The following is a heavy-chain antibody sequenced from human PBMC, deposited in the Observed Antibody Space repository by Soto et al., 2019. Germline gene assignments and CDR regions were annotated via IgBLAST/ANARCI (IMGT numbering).Heavy chain of an antibody. CDR3: ASNYGDWGYHYGMAV. J-gene: IGHJ6*02. CDR1: GYSFTSYW. D-gene: IGHD4-17*01. CDR2: IYPGDSDT. V-gene: IGHV5-51*01. Sequence: PGESLKISCKGSGYSFTSYWIGWVRQMPGKGLEWMGIIYPGDSDTRYSPSFQGQVTISADKSISTAYLQWSSLKASDTAMYYCASNYGDWGYHYGMAVWGQGTTVTVSS.